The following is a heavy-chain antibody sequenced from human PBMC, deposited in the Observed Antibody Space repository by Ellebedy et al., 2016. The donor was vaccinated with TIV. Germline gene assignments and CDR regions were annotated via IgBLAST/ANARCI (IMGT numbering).Heavy chain of an antibody. Sequence: GESLKISCAASGFTFSASGMTWARQAPGKGLEWVSGISSGGITYYADSVRGRFTISRDNSKNTLYLQMNSRRAEDTATYYCVKGSGTMDVWGQGTTVTVSS. CDR2: ISSGGIT. D-gene: IGHD1-1*01. CDR1: GFTFSASG. V-gene: IGHV3-23*01. J-gene: IGHJ6*02. CDR3: VKGSGTMDV.